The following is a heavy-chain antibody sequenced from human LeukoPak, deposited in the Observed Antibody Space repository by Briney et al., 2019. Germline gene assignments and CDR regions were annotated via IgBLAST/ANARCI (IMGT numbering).Heavy chain of an antibody. V-gene: IGHV1-8*02. CDR2: MSTNSGNT. Sequence: ASVKVSCKASGYTFSSYAINWVRQATGQGLEWMGWMSTNSGNTGFAQTFKGRLTMTRDTSIGTAYMELSSLKPEDTAVYYCARVHYQEPNNWFGPWGQGTQVTVSS. CDR3: ARVHYQEPNNWFGP. J-gene: IGHJ5*02. D-gene: IGHD2-2*01. CDR1: GYTFSSYA.